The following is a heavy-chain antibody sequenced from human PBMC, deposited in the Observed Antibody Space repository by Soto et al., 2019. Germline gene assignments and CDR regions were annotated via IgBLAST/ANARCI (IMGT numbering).Heavy chain of an antibody. CDR3: ARGWEVAGRGDFDY. D-gene: IGHD6-19*01. Sequence: ASVKVSCKTSGYTFTSYGISWVRQAPGQGLEWMGWISAYNGNTNYAQKLQGRVTMTTDTSTSTAYMELRGLRSDDTAVYYCARGWEVAGRGDFDYWGRGTLVTVSS. V-gene: IGHV1-18*04. CDR1: GYTFTSYG. J-gene: IGHJ4*02. CDR2: ISAYNGNT.